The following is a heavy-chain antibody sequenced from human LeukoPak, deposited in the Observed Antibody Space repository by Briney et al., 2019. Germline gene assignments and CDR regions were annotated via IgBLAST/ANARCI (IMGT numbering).Heavy chain of an antibody. Sequence: ASVKVSCKASEYTFTGYYMHWVRQAPGQGLEWMGIINPSGGSTSYAQKFQGRVTMTRDTSTSTVYMELSSLRSEDTAVYYCARDRIAVAGTSKGFDPWGQGTLVTVSS. CDR3: ARDRIAVAGTSKGFDP. D-gene: IGHD6-19*01. V-gene: IGHV1-46*01. CDR2: INPSGGST. J-gene: IGHJ5*02. CDR1: EYTFTGYY.